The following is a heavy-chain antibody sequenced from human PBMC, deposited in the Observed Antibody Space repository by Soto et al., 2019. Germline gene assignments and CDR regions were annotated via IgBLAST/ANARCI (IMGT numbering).Heavy chain of an antibody. V-gene: IGHV4-34*01. J-gene: IGHJ4*02. CDR3: ALITFGGVIVEEAQSDY. Sequence: SDTLSLTCAVYGGSFSGYYWSWIRQPPGKGLEWIGEINHSGSTNYNPSLKSRVTISVDTSKNQFSLKLSSVTAADTAVYYCALITFGGVIVEEAQSDYWGQGTLVTVSS. D-gene: IGHD3-16*02. CDR2: INHSGST. CDR1: GGSFSGYY.